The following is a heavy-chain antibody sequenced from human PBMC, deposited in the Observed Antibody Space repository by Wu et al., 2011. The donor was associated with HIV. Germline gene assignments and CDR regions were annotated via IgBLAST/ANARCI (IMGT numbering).Heavy chain of an antibody. V-gene: IGHV1-18*01. Sequence: QVQLVQSGTEVKKPGASVKVXCKASGYTFTSYGISWVRQAPGQGLEWMGWISAYNGDTNYAQKLQGRVTMTTDTSTSTAYMELRSLRSDDTAVYYCARDHCSSPSCYENHYYGLDVWGQGTTVTVSS. CDR3: ARDHCSSPSCYENHYYGLDV. CDR2: ISAYNGDT. J-gene: IGHJ6*02. D-gene: IGHD2-2*01. CDR1: GYTFTSYG.